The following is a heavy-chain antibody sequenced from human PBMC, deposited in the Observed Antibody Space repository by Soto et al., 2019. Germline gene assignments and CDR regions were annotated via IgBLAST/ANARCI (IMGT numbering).Heavy chain of an antibody. CDR2: MNPGSGDT. CDR3: ARMATFGSLNWFDP. J-gene: IGHJ5*02. Sequence: ASVKVSCKASGYSFTNNDVSWVRQATGQGLEWMGWMNPGSGDTGYAQKFQGRVTMTRDISTATAYVELSSLRSDDTATYYCARMATFGSLNWFDPWGQGTLVPVSS. CDR1: GYSFTNND. V-gene: IGHV1-8*01. D-gene: IGHD3-16*01.